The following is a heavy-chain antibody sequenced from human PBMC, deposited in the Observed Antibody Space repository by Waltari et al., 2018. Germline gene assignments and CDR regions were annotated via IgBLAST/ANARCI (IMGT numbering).Heavy chain of an antibody. CDR1: GDFMSSSAV. V-gene: IGHV4-4*02. CDR2: IRRSGRT. D-gene: IGHD2-15*01. CDR3: ARDRCRGLYLDS. J-gene: IGHJ4*02. Sequence: QLQLQESGPGLVKPSGTLSLTCTVSGDFMSSSAVWNWVRQPPGKGLEWIGQIRRSGRTNYNPSLESRVTMSVDTSNNQFSLKVTSVTAADTAVYYCARDRCRGLYLDSWGQGTLVTVSP.